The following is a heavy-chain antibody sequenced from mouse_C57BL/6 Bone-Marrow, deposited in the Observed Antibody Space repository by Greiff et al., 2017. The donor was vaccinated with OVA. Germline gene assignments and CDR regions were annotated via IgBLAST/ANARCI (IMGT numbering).Heavy chain of an antibody. CDR3: AREGIYYGYYDY. J-gene: IGHJ2*01. D-gene: IGHD1-1*02. CDR2: IHPTSGRT. CDR1: GYTFTSYW. V-gene: IGHV1-64*01. Sequence: QVHVKQPGAELVKPGASVKLSCKASGYTFTSYWMHWVKQRPGQGLEWIGMIHPTSGRTNYNEKFKSKATLTVDKSSSTAYMQLSSLTSEDSAVYYCAREGIYYGYYDYWGQGTTLTVSS.